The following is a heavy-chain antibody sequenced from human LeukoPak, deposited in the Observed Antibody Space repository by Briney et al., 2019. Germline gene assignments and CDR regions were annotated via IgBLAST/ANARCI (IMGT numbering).Heavy chain of an antibody. Sequence: GGSLRLSCAASGLSFSSYAMSWVRQAPGKGLEWVSAIFGSDGQTDYADSVKGRFTISRDNSKNTLYLQMNSLRAEDSAVYYCAKDMSSGYCLGRFDYWGQGTLVTVSS. J-gene: IGHJ4*02. V-gene: IGHV3-23*01. CDR2: IFGSDGQT. D-gene: IGHD3-22*01. CDR3: AKDMSSGYCLGRFDY. CDR1: GLSFSSYA.